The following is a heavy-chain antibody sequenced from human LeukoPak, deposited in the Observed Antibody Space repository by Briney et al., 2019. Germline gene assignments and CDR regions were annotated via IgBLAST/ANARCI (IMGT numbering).Heavy chain of an antibody. CDR2: INPSGGST. CDR1: GYTFTSYY. CDR3: ARDWGNYYGSGREND. D-gene: IGHD3-10*01. V-gene: IGHV1-46*01. J-gene: IGHJ4*02. Sequence: ASVKVSCKASGYTFTSYYMHWVRQAPGQGLEWMGIINPSGGSTSYAQKFQGRVTMTRDMSTSTVYMELSSLRSEDTAVYYCARDWGNYYGSGRENDWGQGTLATVSS.